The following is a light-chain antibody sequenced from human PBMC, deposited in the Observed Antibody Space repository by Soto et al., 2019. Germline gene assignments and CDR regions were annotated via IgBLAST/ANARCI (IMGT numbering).Light chain of an antibody. CDR3: SSYAASDSFVV. V-gene: IGLV2-8*01. CDR1: SSDVGGYNY. Sequence: QSVLTQPPSASGSPGQSVTISCNGTSSDVGGYNYVSWYQHHPDKAPKLIIYEVYKRPSGVPDRFSGSKSGNTASLTVSGLQAEDEAEYYCSSYAASDSFVVFGGGPQLTVL. CDR2: EVY. J-gene: IGLJ2*01.